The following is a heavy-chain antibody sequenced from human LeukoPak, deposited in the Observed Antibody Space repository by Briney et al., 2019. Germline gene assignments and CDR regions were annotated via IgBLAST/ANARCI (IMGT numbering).Heavy chain of an antibody. CDR1: GGSFSGYY. CDR3: ARGRPNYYFDY. CDR2: INHSGST. V-gene: IGHV4-34*01. Sequence: PSETLSLTCAVYGGSFSGYYWSWIRQPPGKGLEWIGEINHSGSTNYNPSLKSRVTISVDTSKNQFSLKLGSVTAADTAVYYCARGRPNYYFDYWGQGTLVTVSS. J-gene: IGHJ4*02.